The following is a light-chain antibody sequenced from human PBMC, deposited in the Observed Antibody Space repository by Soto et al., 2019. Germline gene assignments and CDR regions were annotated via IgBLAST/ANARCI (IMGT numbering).Light chain of an antibody. V-gene: IGLV1-40*01. Sequence: QSGLTQPPSVSAAPGQRVTSSCTGSSSNVGAGYDVHWYQHLPGTGPKLLIYANDNRPAGVPDRFSGSKSGTSASLAITGLQAEDEADYYCQAYDNSLSGYVFGTGTKVTVL. CDR3: QAYDNSLSGYV. CDR2: AND. J-gene: IGLJ1*01. CDR1: SSNVGAGYD.